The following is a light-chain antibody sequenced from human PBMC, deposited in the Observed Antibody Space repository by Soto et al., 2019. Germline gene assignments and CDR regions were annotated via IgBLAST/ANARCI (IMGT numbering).Light chain of an antibody. J-gene: IGKJ1*01. V-gene: IGKV3-15*01. CDR3: KQYNNWPPWT. CDR1: QSVSTN. Sequence: IVMTQSPATLSVSPGERATLSCRASQSVSTNLAWYQHKPGQAPRLLIHGASTRATGIPARFSGSGSGTEFTLTISNLQSEDFAVYYCKQYNNWPPWTFGQGTKVEIK. CDR2: GAS.